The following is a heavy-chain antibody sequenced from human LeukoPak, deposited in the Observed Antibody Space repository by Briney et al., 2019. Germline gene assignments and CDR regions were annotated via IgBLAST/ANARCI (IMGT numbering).Heavy chain of an antibody. Sequence: SQTLSLTCAISGDSVSSNRAAWSWIRQSPSRGLEWLGRTYYRSTWFSDYSESVKSRITINPDTSKNQFSLQLNSVTPEDTAVYYCARDRDSSGWFFGYWGQGTLVTVSS. J-gene: IGHJ4*02. V-gene: IGHV6-1*01. CDR2: TYYRSTWFS. CDR1: GDSVSSNRAA. D-gene: IGHD6-19*01. CDR3: ARDRDSSGWFFGY.